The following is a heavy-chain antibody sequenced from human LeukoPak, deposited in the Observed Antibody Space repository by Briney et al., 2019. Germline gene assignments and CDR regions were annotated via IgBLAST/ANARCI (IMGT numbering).Heavy chain of an antibody. D-gene: IGHD2-2*01. J-gene: IGHJ4*02. V-gene: IGHV4-34*01. Sequence: SETLSLTCAVHGGSFSGYYWSWIRQPPGKGLEWIGEINHSGSTNYNPSLKSRVTISVDTSKNQFSLKLSSVTAADTAVYYCARVSTIFGFDYWGQGTLVTVSS. CDR2: INHSGST. CDR3: ARVSTIFGFDY. CDR1: GGSFSGYY.